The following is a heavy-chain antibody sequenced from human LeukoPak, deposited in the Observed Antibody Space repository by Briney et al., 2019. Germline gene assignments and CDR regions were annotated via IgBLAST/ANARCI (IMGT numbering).Heavy chain of an antibody. J-gene: IGHJ5*02. V-gene: IGHV4-39*01. CDR3: ARGPLKAAAGLRAGRRFDP. Sequence: PSETLSLTCTVSGGSISSSSSYWGWIRQPPGKGLEWIGSAYFTGSTNYNPSLKTRVTVSLDTSKNQFSLKLSSVTAADTAVYYCARGPLKAAAGLRAGRRFDPWGQGTLVTVSS. D-gene: IGHD6-13*01. CDR2: AYFTGST. CDR1: GGSISSSSSY.